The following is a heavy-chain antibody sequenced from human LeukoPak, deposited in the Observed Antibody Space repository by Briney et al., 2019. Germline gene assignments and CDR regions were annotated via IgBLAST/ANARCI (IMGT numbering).Heavy chain of an antibody. D-gene: IGHD6-19*01. J-gene: IGHJ4*02. CDR1: GGSISISNYY. V-gene: IGHV4-39*07. CDR2: MSYSGRT. CDR3: ARGTQQWLVKGRPFDY. Sequence: PSETLSLTCTVSGGSISISNYYWGWIRQPPGKGLEWIGSMSYSGRTYYNPSLKTRVTVSLDTSKNQFSLNLISVTAADTAVYYCARGTQQWLVKGRPFDYWGQGTLVTVSS.